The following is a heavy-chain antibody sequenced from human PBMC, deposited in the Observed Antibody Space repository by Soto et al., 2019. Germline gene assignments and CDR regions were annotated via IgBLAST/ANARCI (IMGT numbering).Heavy chain of an antibody. CDR1: GFTLWSYG. J-gene: IGHJ4*02. CDR2: INSEGTGT. D-gene: IGHD3-22*01. Sequence: GGSMKLARAASGFTLWSYGMDGFLQVPGKGLVWVSRINSEGTGTIYADSVKGRFTISRDNAKNTLYLQMNSLRAEDTAVYYCVRDYDSSGYNSDYWGQGTPVTVSS. CDR3: VRDYDSSGYNSDY. V-gene: IGHV3-74*01.